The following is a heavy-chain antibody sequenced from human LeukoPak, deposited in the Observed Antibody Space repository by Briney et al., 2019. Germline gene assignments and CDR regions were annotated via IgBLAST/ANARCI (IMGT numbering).Heavy chain of an antibody. J-gene: IGHJ4*02. CDR2: ISGSSGII. D-gene: IGHD1-26*01. CDR3: ARDRVVGPTRTFDD. V-gene: IGHV3-48*02. Sequence: GGSLRLSCAASGFIFSSYSMNWVRQAPGKGLEGISYISGSSGIIKYADSVKGRFTISRDNAKNSLYLQMNSLRDEDTAVYYCARDRVVGPTRTFDDWGQGTLVTVSS. CDR1: GFIFSSYS.